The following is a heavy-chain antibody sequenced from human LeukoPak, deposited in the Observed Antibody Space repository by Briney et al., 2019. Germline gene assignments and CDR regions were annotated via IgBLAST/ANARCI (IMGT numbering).Heavy chain of an antibody. CDR3: ARGNEHYDY. CDR1: GYIFTTYG. J-gene: IGHJ4*02. Sequence: GASVKGSCKASGYIFTTYGITWVRQAPGQGLEWMGWISPYNSDTNYAQMLPGRLTLTTDTSTSTVYMELRSLRSDDTAVYYCARGNEHYDYWGQGTPVTVSS. V-gene: IGHV1-18*01. CDR2: ISPYNSDT. D-gene: IGHD1-1*01.